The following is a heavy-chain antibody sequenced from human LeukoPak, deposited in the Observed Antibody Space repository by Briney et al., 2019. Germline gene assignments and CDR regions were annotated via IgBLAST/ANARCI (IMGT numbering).Heavy chain of an antibody. CDR3: AKDRSTTWSFDY. CDR2: ISGDGSRK. CDR1: GFTFSFSG. J-gene: IGHJ4*02. Sequence: PGRSLRLSCAASGFTFSFSGMYWVRQAPGKGLEWLAFISGDGSRKYFADSVKGRFTISRDNSKNTLFLQMNSLRTEDTAVYYCAKDRSTTWSFDYWGQGTLVTVSS. D-gene: IGHD6-13*01. V-gene: IGHV3-30*18.